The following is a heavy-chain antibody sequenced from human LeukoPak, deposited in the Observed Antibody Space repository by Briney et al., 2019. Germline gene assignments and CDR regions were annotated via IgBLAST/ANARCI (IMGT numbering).Heavy chain of an antibody. V-gene: IGHV4-38-2*02. J-gene: IGHJ4*02. CDR1: GYSISTDYY. CDR2: IYHSGST. Sequence: SETLSLTCTVSGYSISTDYYWGWIRQPPGKGLEWIGTIYHSGSTYYDPSLKSRVTISVDTSKNQFSLKVSSVTAADTAVYYCARVDCSGGSCYVDYWGQGTLVTVSS. CDR3: ARVDCSGGSCYVDY. D-gene: IGHD2-15*01.